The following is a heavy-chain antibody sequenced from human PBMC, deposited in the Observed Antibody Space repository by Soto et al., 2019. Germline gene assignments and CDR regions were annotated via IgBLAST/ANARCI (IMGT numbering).Heavy chain of an antibody. V-gene: IGHV4-4*02. CDR1: GDSISSNNW. Sequence: QVQLQESGPGLVKPSGTLSLTCAVSGDSISSNNWWCWVRQPPGKGLEWIGEIYHSGSTNYNPSLNRRVTIPVDKSKNQFSLKLSPVTPADTAVYYCARDLSGGWRYRYYYGMDVLGQGTTVTVSS. D-gene: IGHD2-15*01. CDR2: IYHSGST. J-gene: IGHJ6*02. CDR3: ARDLSGGWRYRYYYGMDV.